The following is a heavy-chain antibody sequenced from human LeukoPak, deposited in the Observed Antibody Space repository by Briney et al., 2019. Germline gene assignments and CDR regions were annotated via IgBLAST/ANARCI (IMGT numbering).Heavy chain of an antibody. J-gene: IGHJ6*02. V-gene: IGHV3-33*01. CDR3: ARGGVTAVYTMDV. D-gene: IGHD2-21*02. Sequence: GTSLRLSCAASGFTFRTYGMHWVRQAPGEGLEWVALIWYDGSKKYYVDSVKGRFTISRDNSNNTLYLQMSSLRAEDTAVYYCARGGVTAVYTMDVWGQGTTVTVSS. CDR2: IWYDGSKK. CDR1: GFTFRTYG.